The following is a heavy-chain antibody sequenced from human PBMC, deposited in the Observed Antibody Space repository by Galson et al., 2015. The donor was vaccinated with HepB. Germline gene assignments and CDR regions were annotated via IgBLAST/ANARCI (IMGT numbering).Heavy chain of an antibody. J-gene: IGHJ4*02. Sequence: QSGAEVKKPGESLKISCKGSGYSFTSYWIGWVRQMPGKGLEWMGIIYPGDSDSRYSPSFQGQVTISADKSISTAYLQWSSLKASDTAMYHCARLKTTTAMVTGLDYWGQGTLVTVSS. CDR2: IYPGDSDS. CDR1: GYSFTSYW. V-gene: IGHV5-51*01. CDR3: ARLKTTTAMVTGLDY. D-gene: IGHD5-18*01.